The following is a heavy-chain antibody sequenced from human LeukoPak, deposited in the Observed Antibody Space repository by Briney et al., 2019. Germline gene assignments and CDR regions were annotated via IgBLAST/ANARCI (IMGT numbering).Heavy chain of an antibody. CDR1: GYSFTSYW. V-gene: IGHV5-51*01. CDR3: ARHKLWFGELSMGGANYYGMDV. Sequence: GESLKISCKGSGYSFTSYWIGWVRQMPGKGLEWMGIIYPGDSDTRYSPSFQGQVTISADKSISTAYLQWSSLKASDTAMCYCARHKLWFGELSMGGANYYGMDVWGKGTTVTVSS. D-gene: IGHD3-10*01. CDR2: IYPGDSDT. J-gene: IGHJ6*04.